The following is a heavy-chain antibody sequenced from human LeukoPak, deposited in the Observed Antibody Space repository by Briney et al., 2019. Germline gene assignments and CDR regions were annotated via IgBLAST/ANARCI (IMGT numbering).Heavy chain of an antibody. CDR2: VSVYNGNT. J-gene: IGHJ3*01. D-gene: IGHD5-18*01. Sequence: ASVEVSCKASGYTFTYYGINWVRLAPGQGLEWMGWVSVYNGNTRYAQNFQGRLTLTTDTSTNIAYMELMRLRSDDTAVYYCAREVDSAMVNAFDFWGQGTLVTVSS. V-gene: IGHV1-18*01. CDR1: GYTFTYYG. CDR3: AREVDSAMVNAFDF.